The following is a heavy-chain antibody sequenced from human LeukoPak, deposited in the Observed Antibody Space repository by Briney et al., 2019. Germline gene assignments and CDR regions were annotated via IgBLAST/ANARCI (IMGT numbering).Heavy chain of an antibody. D-gene: IGHD6-19*01. J-gene: IGHJ4*02. CDR2: IDYSGNT. V-gene: IGHV4-59*01. Sequence: NPSETLSLTCTVSGGSFSSYYWTWIRQPPGKGLEWIAYIDYSGNTNYSPSPKSRVTISVDTSRNQFSLKLSSVTAADTAVYYCARVGSWYYFDYWGQGTPVTVSS. CDR3: ARVGSWYYFDY. CDR1: GGSFSSYY.